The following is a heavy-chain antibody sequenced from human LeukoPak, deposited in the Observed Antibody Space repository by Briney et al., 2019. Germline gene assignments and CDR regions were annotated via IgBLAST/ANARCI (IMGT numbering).Heavy chain of an antibody. CDR1: GGSISTYY. Sequence: SETLSLTCTVSGGSISTYYWSWIRQPPGKGLEWIGYIYYRGSTKYNPSLKSRVTISVDTSKNQFSLRLSSVTAADTAVYYCAREGRWELLRDYYGMDVWGQGTTVTVSS. D-gene: IGHD1-26*01. V-gene: IGHV4-59*01. CDR3: AREGRWELLRDYYGMDV. J-gene: IGHJ6*02. CDR2: IYYRGST.